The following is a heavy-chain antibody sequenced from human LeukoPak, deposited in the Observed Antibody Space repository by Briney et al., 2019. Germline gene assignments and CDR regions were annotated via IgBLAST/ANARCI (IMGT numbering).Heavy chain of an antibody. CDR1: GFTFSDYY. CDR2: ISSSGSTI. CDR3: ARDREAIAARPYYFDY. J-gene: IGHJ4*02. Sequence: GGSLRLSCAASGFTFSDYYMSWIRQAPGKGLEWVSYISSSGSTIYYADSVKGRFTISRDNAKNSLYLQMNSLRAEDTAVYYCARDREAIAARPYYFDYWGQRTLVTVSS. D-gene: IGHD6-6*01. V-gene: IGHV3-11*04.